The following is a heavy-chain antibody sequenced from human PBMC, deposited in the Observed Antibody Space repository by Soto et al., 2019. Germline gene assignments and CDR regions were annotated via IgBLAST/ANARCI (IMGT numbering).Heavy chain of an antibody. CDR2: INSDGSST. Sequence: GGSLRLSCAASGVTFSSYWMHWVRQAPGKGLVWVSRINSDGSSTSYADSVKGRFTISRDNAKNTLYLQMNSLGAEDTAVYYCARGDIEYSRPPFDYWGQGTLVTVSS. D-gene: IGHD6-6*01. CDR3: ARGDIEYSRPPFDY. CDR1: GVTFSSYW. V-gene: IGHV3-74*01. J-gene: IGHJ4*02.